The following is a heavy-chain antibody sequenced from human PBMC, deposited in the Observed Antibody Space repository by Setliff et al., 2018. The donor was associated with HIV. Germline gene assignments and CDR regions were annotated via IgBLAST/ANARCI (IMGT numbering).Heavy chain of an antibody. Sequence: ASVKVSCMASGYTFTSDHMHWVRQAPGQGLEWMGMITPSDGNTNYEQKFQGRVTMTRDTSTTTVYMELSSLTSEDTAIYYCARDFGGRWTFDYWGQGTLVTVSS. CDR1: GYTFTSDH. J-gene: IGHJ4*02. CDR3: ARDFGGRWTFDY. CDR2: ITPSDGNT. D-gene: IGHD3-10*01. V-gene: IGHV1-46*01.